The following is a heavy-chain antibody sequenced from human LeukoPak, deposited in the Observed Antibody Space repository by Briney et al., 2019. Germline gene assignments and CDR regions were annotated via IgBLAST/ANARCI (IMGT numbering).Heavy chain of an antibody. CDR1: GFTFNTYN. CDR2: ISSKSGYI. V-gene: IGHV3-21*01. CDR3: AELGITMIGGV. J-gene: IGHJ6*04. Sequence: GGSLRLSCAASGFTFNTYNMNWVRQAPGKGLEWVSSISSKSGYIYYAESVRGRFTISRDNAKNSLYLQMDSLRAEDTAVYYCAELGITMIGGVWGKGTTVTISS. D-gene: IGHD3-10*02.